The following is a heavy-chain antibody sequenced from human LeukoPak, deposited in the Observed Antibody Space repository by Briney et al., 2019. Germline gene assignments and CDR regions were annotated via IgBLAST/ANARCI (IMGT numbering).Heavy chain of an antibody. CDR2: ISGSGGST. D-gene: IGHD2-2*01. CDR3: AKSPKDVVVPAASNWFDP. J-gene: IGHJ5*02. Sequence: GGSLRLSCAASGFTFSSYAMSWVRQAPGKGLEWVSAISGSGGSTYYADSVKGRFTISRDNSKNTLYLQMNSLRAEDTAVYYCAKSPKDVVVPAASNWFDPWGQGTLVTVSS. CDR1: GFTFSSYA. V-gene: IGHV3-23*01.